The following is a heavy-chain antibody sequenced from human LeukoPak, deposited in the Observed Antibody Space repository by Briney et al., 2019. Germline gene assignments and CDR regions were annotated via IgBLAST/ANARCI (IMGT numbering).Heavy chain of an antibody. CDR2: VSFIGTT. J-gene: IGHJ5*02. Sequence: SETLSLTCNVSGNSISSGAYYWSWVRQFPGTGLEWIGYVSFIGTTYNNPSLKSRLSISVDKSTNQLSLSLTSVTAADTAVYYCARGVQGWFAPWGQGTLVTVSS. CDR3: ARGVQGWFAP. V-gene: IGHV4-31*03. D-gene: IGHD3-10*01. CDR1: GNSISSGAYY.